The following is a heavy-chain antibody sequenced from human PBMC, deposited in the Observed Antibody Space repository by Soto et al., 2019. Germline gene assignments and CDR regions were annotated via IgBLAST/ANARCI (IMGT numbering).Heavy chain of an antibody. J-gene: IGHJ4*02. CDR3: ARENYGDYAFDY. V-gene: IGHV4-59*01. D-gene: IGHD4-17*01. CDR2: IYYSGST. CDR1: GGSISSYY. Sequence: SETLSLTCTVSGGSISSYYWSLIRQPPGKGLEWIGYIYYSGSTNYNPSLKSRVTISVDTSKNQFSLKLSSVTAADTAVYYCARENYGDYAFDYWGQGTLVTVSS.